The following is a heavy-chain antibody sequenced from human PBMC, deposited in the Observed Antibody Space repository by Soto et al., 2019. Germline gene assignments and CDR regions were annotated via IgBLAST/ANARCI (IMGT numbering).Heavy chain of an antibody. CDR3: AITYDDVDV. V-gene: IGHV3-64*01. Sequence: EEQLVQSGGGLVQPGGSLRLSCAASGFSFSSYDLFWVRQAPGKGLEYVSAVSRNGINTYYANSVKGRVTISRDNSTHIMYLPMGTVRAEDMAVYYCAITYDDVDVWGKGTTVIVSS. CDR1: GFSFSSYD. D-gene: IGHD3-10*02. CDR2: VSRNGINT. J-gene: IGHJ6*04.